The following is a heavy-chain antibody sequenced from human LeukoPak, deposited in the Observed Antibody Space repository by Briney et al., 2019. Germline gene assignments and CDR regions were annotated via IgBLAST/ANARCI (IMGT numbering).Heavy chain of an antibody. J-gene: IGHJ4*02. CDR2: IWYDGSNK. V-gene: IGHV3-33*08. Sequence: GGSLRLSCAASGFIFSTYSMNWVRQASGKGLEWVAVIWYDGSNKYYADSVKGRFTISRDNSKNTLYLQMNSLRAEDTAVYYCARERNGDYCLNYWGQGTLVTVSS. D-gene: IGHD4-17*01. CDR1: GFIFSTYS. CDR3: ARERNGDYCLNY.